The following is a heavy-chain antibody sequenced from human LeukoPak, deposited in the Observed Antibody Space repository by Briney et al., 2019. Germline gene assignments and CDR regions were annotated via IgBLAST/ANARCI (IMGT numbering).Heavy chain of an antibody. CDR1: GFTFSSYW. J-gene: IGHJ4*02. CDR3: ARGYAGIDY. CDR2: INTDGSST. Sequence: GGSLRLSCAASGFTFSSYWMHWVRQAPGKGLVWVSRINTDGSSTIYADSVTGRFTISRDNAKNTLYLQMNSLRAEDTAVYYCARGYAGIDYWGQGTLVTVSS. V-gene: IGHV3-74*01. D-gene: IGHD5-12*01.